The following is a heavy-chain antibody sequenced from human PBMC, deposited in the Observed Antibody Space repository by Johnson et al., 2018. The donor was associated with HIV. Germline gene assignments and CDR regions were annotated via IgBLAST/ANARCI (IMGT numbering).Heavy chain of an antibody. V-gene: IGHV3-30-3*01. Sequence: QVQLVESGGGVVQPGRSLRLSCAASGFTFSSYAIHWVRQAPGKGLEWVAVISYDGSNTYYADSVKGRFTISRDNPKNTLYLQMNTRIAEDTAVYYCARERVSYYNFWSGSARGRYAFDIWGQGTMVTVSS. CDR2: ISYDGSNT. CDR3: ARERVSYYNFWSGSARGRYAFDI. J-gene: IGHJ3*02. CDR1: GFTFSSYA. D-gene: IGHD3-3*01.